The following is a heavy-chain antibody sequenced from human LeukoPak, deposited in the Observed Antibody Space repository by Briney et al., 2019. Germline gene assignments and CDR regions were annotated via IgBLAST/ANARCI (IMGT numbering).Heavy chain of an antibody. J-gene: IGHJ4*02. CDR2: IYHSGST. D-gene: IGHD4-17*01. CDR1: GGSISSSSYY. Sequence: SETLSLTCTVSGGSISSSSYYWGWIRQPPGKGLEWIGSIYHSGSTYYNPSLKSRVTISVDTSKNQFSLKLSSVTATDTAVYYCARHFNDYGDYLYFDYWGQGTLVTVSS. CDR3: ARHFNDYGDYLYFDY. V-gene: IGHV4-39*07.